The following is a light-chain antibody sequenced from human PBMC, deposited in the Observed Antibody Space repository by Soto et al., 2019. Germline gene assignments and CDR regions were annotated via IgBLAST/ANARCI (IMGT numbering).Light chain of an antibody. Sequence: DIQMTQSPSSLSASVGDRVTISCRASQGISSYLAWYRQKPGKVPEILIYSASALQSGVPSRFSGSGSGTDFTLTISSLQPEDVATYYCQNYGSAPLTFGGVNKVESK. CDR3: QNYGSAPLT. CDR1: QGISSY. J-gene: IGKJ4*01. V-gene: IGKV1-27*01. CDR2: SAS.